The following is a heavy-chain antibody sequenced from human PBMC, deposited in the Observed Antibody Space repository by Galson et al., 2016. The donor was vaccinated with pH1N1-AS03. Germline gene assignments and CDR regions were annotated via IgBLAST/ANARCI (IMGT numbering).Heavy chain of an antibody. J-gene: IGHJ3*02. CDR2: INSDGSGT. CDR1: GVTFSYYW. CDR3: SRDPRTAFVI. Sequence: SLRLSCAASGVTFSYYWMHWVRQAPGKGLVWVSGINSDGSGTMYADYVKGRFTITRDNAKNTLYLQMNSLRAEDTSIYYCSRDPRTAFVIWGQGTTVTVSS. V-gene: IGHV3-74*03. D-gene: IGHD1-14*01.